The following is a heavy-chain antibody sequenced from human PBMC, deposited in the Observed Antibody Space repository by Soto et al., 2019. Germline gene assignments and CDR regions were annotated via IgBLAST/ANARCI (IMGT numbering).Heavy chain of an antibody. Sequence: QVQLQESGPGLVKPSQTLSLTCTVSGGSISSDDYYWVWIRQPPGKGLEWIGSIYYSGGTYYNPSLKSGVTMSVDTSKTQFSLKLSSVTAADTAVYYGARDRSDTGTVTELGDAFDIWGQGTMVTVSS. D-gene: IGHD4-17*01. CDR3: ARDRSDTGTVTELGDAFDI. V-gene: IGHV4-30-4*01. CDR2: IYYSGGT. CDR1: GGSISSDDYY. J-gene: IGHJ3*02.